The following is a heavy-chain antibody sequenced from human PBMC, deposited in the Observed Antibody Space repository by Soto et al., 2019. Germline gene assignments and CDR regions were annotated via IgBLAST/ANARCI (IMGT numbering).Heavy chain of an antibody. Sequence: SETLSLTCAVYGGSFSGYYWGWIRQPPGKGLEWIGEINHSGSTNYNPSLKSRVTISVDTSKNQFSLKLSSVTAADTAVCYCAKPPPSTVTMVRGVKWFDPWGQGTLVTVSS. D-gene: IGHD3-10*01. J-gene: IGHJ5*02. CDR2: INHSGST. V-gene: IGHV4-34*01. CDR1: GGSFSGYY. CDR3: AKPPPSTVTMVRGVKWFDP.